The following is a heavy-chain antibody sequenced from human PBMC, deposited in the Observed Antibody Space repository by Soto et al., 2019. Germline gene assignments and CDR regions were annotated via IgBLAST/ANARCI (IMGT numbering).Heavy chain of an antibody. CDR3: ARDEQQLVSYYGMDV. V-gene: IGHV1-18*01. Sequence: GASVKVSCKASGYTFTSYAISWVRQAPGQGLEWMGWISAYNGNTNYAQKLQGRVTMTTDTSTSTAYMELRSLRSDDTAVYYCARDEQQLVSYYGMDVWGQGTTVTVSS. J-gene: IGHJ6*02. CDR2: ISAYNGNT. CDR1: GYTFTSYA. D-gene: IGHD6-13*01.